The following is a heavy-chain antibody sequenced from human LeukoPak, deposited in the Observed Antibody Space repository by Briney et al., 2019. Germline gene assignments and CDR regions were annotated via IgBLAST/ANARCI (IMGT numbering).Heavy chain of an antibody. CDR1: GFTFSSSA. CDR2: ITGSGRGDST. J-gene: IGHJ3*02. D-gene: IGHD5-18*01. V-gene: IGHV3-23*01. CDR3: AKQRVSSYGPDAFDI. Sequence: GGSLRLSCAASGFTFSSSAMSWVRQAPGKGLEWVSSITGSGRGDSTNYADSVKGRFTISRDNSKSTLYLQMNSLRAEDTAVYYCAKQRVSSYGPDAFDIWGQGTMVTVSS.